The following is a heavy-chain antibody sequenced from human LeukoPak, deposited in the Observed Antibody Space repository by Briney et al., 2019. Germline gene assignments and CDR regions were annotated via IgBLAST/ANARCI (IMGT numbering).Heavy chain of an antibody. Sequence: SETLSLTCTVSGGSISSYYWSWIRQPAGKGLEWIGRIYTSGSTNYNPSLKSRVTMSVDTSKNQFSLKLSSVTAADTAVYYCARGLGSGSYYIYYYYYMDVWGKGTTVTVSS. V-gene: IGHV4-4*07. CDR3: ARGLGSGSYYIYYYYYMDV. J-gene: IGHJ6*03. D-gene: IGHD1-26*01. CDR1: GGSISSYY. CDR2: IYTSGST.